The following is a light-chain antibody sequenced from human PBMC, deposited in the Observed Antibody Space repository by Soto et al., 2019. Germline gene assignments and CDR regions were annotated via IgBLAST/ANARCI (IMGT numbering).Light chain of an antibody. J-gene: IGLJ1*01. CDR1: SSDVGGYNY. V-gene: IGLV2-14*01. CDR3: RSYTTSNTRQTV. CDR2: DVS. Sequence: QSALTQPASVSGSPGQSITISCTGTSSDVGGYNYVSWYQQHPGKAPKFMIYDVSNRPSGVSNRFSGSKSGNTASLTISGLQAEDEADYYCRSYTTSNTRQTVFGTGTKVTVL.